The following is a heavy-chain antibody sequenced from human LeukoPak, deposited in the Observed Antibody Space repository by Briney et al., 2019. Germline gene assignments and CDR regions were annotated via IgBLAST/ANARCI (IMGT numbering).Heavy chain of an antibody. CDR3: VRGQTVTTGNWFDP. CDR1: GYTFTSYA. Sequence: ASVKVSCKASGYTFTSYAMRWVRQAPGQRLEWMGWLNAGNGNTRYSQKFQDRVTITRDTSASTAYMELSSLRSEDTAVYYCVRGQTVTTGNWFDPWGQGTLVTVSS. V-gene: IGHV1-3*01. J-gene: IGHJ5*02. CDR2: LNAGNGNT. D-gene: IGHD4-17*01.